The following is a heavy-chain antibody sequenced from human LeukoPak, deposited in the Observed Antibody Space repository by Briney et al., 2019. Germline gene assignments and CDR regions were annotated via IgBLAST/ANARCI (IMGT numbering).Heavy chain of an antibody. CDR2: IYYSGST. V-gene: IGHV4-39*07. Sequence: PSETLSLTCTASGGSISSSSYYWGWIRQPPGKGLEWIGSIYYSGSTYYNPSLKSRVTISVDTSKNQFSLKLSSVTAADTAVYYCARGYSSSWYVWFDPWGQGTLVTVSS. J-gene: IGHJ5*02. CDR1: GGSISSSSYY. D-gene: IGHD6-13*01. CDR3: ARGYSSSWYVWFDP.